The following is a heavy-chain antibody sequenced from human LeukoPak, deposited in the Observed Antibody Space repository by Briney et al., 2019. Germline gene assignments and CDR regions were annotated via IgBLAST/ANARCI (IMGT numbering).Heavy chain of an antibody. CDR3: TRGMDIVIVPAATLDY. Sequence: PGRSLRLSCAASGFTFSSYAMHWVRQAPGKGLEWVAVISYDGSSKYYADSVKGRFTISRDNSKNTLYLQMNSLRAEDTAVYYCTRGMDIVIVPAATLDYWGQGTLVTVSS. J-gene: IGHJ4*02. D-gene: IGHD2-2*03. CDR1: GFTFSSYA. V-gene: IGHV3-30*04. CDR2: ISYDGSSK.